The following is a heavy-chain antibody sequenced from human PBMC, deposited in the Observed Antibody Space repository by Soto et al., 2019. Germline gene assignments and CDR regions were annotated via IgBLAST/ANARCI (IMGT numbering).Heavy chain of an antibody. D-gene: IGHD3-10*01. CDR3: ARHGSYGSWSCRRMDV. CDR2: INHSGST. V-gene: IGHV4-34*01. J-gene: IGHJ6*04. CDR1: GGSFSGYY. Sequence: QVQLQQWGAGLLKPSETLSLTCAVYGGSFSGYYWSWIRQPPGKGLEWIGEINHSGSTNCNPSLKSRVTISVDTSKNQFSLKLSSVTAADTAVYYCARHGSYGSWSCRRMDVWGKGTTVTVSS.